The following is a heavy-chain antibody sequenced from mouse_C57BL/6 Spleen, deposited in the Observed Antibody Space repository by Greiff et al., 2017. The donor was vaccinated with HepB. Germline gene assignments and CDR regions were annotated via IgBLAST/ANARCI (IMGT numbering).Heavy chain of an antibody. CDR3: ARSLHYYGSRGAMDY. J-gene: IGHJ4*01. Sequence: QVTLKESGPGILQSSQTLSLTCSFSGFSLSTSGMGVSWIRQPSGKGLEWLAHIYWDDDKRYNPSLKSRLTISKDTSRNQVFLKITSVDTADTATYYCARSLHYYGSRGAMDYWGQGTSVTVSS. V-gene: IGHV8-12*01. D-gene: IGHD1-1*01. CDR1: GFSLSTSGMG. CDR2: IYWDDDK.